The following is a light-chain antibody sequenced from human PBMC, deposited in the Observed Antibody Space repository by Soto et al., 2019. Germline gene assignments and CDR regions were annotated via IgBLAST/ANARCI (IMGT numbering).Light chain of an antibody. V-gene: IGKV1-39*01. J-gene: IGKJ5*01. CDR3: HQSYSTPSIT. CDR2: AAS. CDR1: QSISNF. Sequence: DIQMTQSPSSLSASVGDRVTITCRASQSISNFLNWYQQKPGKAPKLLIYAASSLQSGVPSRFSGSGSGTDFTLTISSLQPEDFATYYCHQSYSTPSITFGQGTRLEIK.